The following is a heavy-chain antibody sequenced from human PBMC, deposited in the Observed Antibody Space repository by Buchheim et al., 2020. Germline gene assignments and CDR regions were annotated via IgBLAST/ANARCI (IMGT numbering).Heavy chain of an antibody. J-gene: IGHJ4*02. CDR1: GYTFTSYY. CDR2: INPSGGST. Sequence: QVQLVQSGAEVKKPGASVKVSCKASGYTFTSYYMHWVRQAPGQGLEWMRIINPSGGSTSYAQKFQGRVTMTRDTSTSTVYMELSSLRSEDTAVYYCARSDFTIFGVVIFPYYFDYWGQGTL. V-gene: IGHV1-46*01. D-gene: IGHD3-3*01. CDR3: ARSDFTIFGVVIFPYYFDY.